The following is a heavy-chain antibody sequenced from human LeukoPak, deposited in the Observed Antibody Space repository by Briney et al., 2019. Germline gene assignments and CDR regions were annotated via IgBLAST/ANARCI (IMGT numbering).Heavy chain of an antibody. CDR1: GFSFSDYY. CDR3: ARELWFGELASPLDY. D-gene: IGHD3-10*01. J-gene: IGHJ4*02. Sequence: GGSLRLSCAASGFSFSDYYMSWIRQAPGKGLEWVSYISTTGNSIYYADSMKGRFTISRDNAKSSLYLQMNSLRAEDTAVYYCARELWFGELASPLDYWGQGTLVTVSS. V-gene: IGHV3-11*04. CDR2: ISTTGNSI.